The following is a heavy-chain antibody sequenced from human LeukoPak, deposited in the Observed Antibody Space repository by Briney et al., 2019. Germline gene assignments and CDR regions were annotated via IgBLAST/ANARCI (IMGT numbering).Heavy chain of an antibody. D-gene: IGHD5-24*01. J-gene: IGHJ4*02. CDR1: GFTFSSYA. V-gene: IGHV3-23*01. CDR2: ISGSGGST. CDR3: AKESSREMVTISFEY. Sequence: PGGSLRLSCAASGFTFSSYAMSWVRQAPGKGLEWVSAISGSGGSTYYADSVKGRFTISRDNSKNTLYLQMNSLRGEDTAIYYCAKESSREMVTISFEYWGRGTLVIVSS.